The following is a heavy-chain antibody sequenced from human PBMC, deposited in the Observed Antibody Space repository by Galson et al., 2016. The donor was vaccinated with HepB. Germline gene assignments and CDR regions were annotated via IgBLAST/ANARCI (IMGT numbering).Heavy chain of an antibody. V-gene: IGHV3-23*01. CDR3: AKERRVRQIFDH. CDR1: GFVSSNFG. J-gene: IGHJ4*02. CDR2: ISTRRTT. D-gene: IGHD1-1*01. Sequence: SLRLSCAASGFVSSNFGLSWVRQAPGKGLEWVASISTRRTTYYPESVQGRFTISRDNSNNTLHLQMNGLRAEDTAVYYCAKERRVRQIFDHWGQGTLVTVSS.